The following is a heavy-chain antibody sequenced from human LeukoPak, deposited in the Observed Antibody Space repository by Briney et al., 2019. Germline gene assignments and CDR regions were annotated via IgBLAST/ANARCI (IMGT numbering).Heavy chain of an antibody. V-gene: IGHV3-74*01. Sequence: AGGSLRLSCAASGFTFSSYWMHWVRQAPGKGLVWVSRINSDGSSTGYADSVKGRFTISRDNAKNTLYLQMNSLRAEDTAVYYCARWSRGDAFDIWGQGTMVTVSS. CDR3: ARWSRGDAFDI. CDR1: GFTFSSYW. J-gene: IGHJ3*02. CDR2: INSDGSST.